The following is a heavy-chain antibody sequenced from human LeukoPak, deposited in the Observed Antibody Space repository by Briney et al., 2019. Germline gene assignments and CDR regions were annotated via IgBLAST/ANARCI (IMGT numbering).Heavy chain of an antibody. CDR2: ISGSGGST. CDR3: AKVAFGELLSYDY. CDR1: GFTFTTYA. D-gene: IGHD3-10*01. J-gene: IGHJ4*02. Sequence: PGESLRLSCAASGFTFTTYAMSWVRQAPGKGLEWVSTISGSGGSTYYADSVKGRFTISRGNSKSTLYLQMNSLRAEDTAVYYCAKVAFGELLSYDYWGQGTLVTVSS. V-gene: IGHV3-23*01.